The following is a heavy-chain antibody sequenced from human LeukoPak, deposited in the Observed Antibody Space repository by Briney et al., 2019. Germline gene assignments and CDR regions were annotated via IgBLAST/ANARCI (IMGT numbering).Heavy chain of an antibody. CDR3: AKESRRMAGTRDFDY. V-gene: IGHV3-23*01. CDR1: GFTFRSYT. Sequence: GGSLRLSCAASGFTFRSYTMSWVRQAPGKGLEWVSAMSGSGGSTYYADSVKGRFTISRDNSKNTLYLQMNSLRAEDTAVYYCAKESRRMAGTRDFDYWGQGTLVTVSS. CDR2: MSGSGGST. D-gene: IGHD6-19*01. J-gene: IGHJ4*02.